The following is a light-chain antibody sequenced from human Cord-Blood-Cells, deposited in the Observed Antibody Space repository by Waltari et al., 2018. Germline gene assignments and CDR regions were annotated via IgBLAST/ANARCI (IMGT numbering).Light chain of an antibody. J-gene: IGKJ1*01. Sequence: DIQMTQSPSSLSASVGDRVTITCRASQSISSYLNWYQQKPGKAPKLLIYAASSLQSGVPSRFSGSGSGTDFTLTISSLQHEDFATYYCQQSYSTPWTFGQGTKVVIK. V-gene: IGKV1-39*01. CDR3: QQSYSTPWT. CDR2: AAS. CDR1: QSISSY.